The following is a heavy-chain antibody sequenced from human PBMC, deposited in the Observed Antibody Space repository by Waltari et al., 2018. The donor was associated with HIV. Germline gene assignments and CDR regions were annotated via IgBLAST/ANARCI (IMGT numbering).Heavy chain of an antibody. D-gene: IGHD1-1*01. J-gene: IGHJ4*02. Sequence: EVQLVESGGGLVQPGGSLRLSCAVSGFTFSSHWRHWVRQVPEKGLVWFSRISADGSESHYSEFVKGRCTISRDDAKNTLHLQMNDLRGEDTARYYCVRGTIHWPGIDYWGQGTLVSVSS. CDR1: GFTFSSHW. CDR2: ISADGSES. CDR3: VRGTIHWPGIDY. V-gene: IGHV3-74*01.